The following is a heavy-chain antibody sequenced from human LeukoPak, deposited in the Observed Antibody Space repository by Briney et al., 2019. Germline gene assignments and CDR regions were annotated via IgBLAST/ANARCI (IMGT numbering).Heavy chain of an antibody. CDR2: ISPDGGET. V-gene: IGHV3-7*01. D-gene: IGHD6-19*01. Sequence: PGGSLRVSCAASGFTFRTNWMSWFRQAPGKGLEWVAHISPDGGETYYVDSVKGRFTISRDDAKTSLYLQMNSLRAEDTAVYYCATAVSVAGDSWGQGTLVTVSS. CDR3: ATAVSVAGDS. CDR1: GFTFRTNW. J-gene: IGHJ5*01.